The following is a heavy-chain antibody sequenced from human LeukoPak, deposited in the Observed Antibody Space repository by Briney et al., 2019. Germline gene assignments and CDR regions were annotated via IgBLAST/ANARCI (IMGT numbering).Heavy chain of an antibody. D-gene: IGHD6-6*01. CDR1: GYTFTSYG. J-gene: IGHJ4*02. Sequence: GASVKVSCKASGYTFTSYGISWVRQAPGQGLEWMGWISAYNGNTNYAQKLQGRVTMTTDTSTSTAYMELRSLRSDDTAVYYCARDSRRYSSSSSPFDYWGQGTLVTVSS. CDR2: ISAYNGNT. V-gene: IGHV1-18*01. CDR3: ARDSRRYSSSSSPFDY.